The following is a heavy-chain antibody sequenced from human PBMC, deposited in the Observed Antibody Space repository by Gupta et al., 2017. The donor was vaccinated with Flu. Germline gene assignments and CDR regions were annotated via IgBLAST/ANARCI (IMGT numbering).Heavy chain of an antibody. CDR3: TRDRQSAGYDLWSGYYYFDY. D-gene: IGHD3-3*01. J-gene: IGHJ4*02. Sequence: EVQLAESGGGLVQPGRSLRLSCTASGFPFGAYAMSWVRQAPGKGLEWVGFIRSKAYGGTTEYAASVKGRFSISRDDSKRIAYLQMNSLKIEDTAVYYCTRDRQSAGYDLWSGYYYFDYWGQGTLVTVSS. V-gene: IGHV3-49*04. CDR2: IRSKAYGGTT. CDR1: GFPFGAYA.